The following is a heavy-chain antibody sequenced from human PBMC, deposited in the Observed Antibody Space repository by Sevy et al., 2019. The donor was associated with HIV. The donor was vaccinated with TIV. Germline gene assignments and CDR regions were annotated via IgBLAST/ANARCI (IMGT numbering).Heavy chain of an antibody. J-gene: IGHJ4*02. CDR3: RGYCPNGVCS. Sequence: GGSLRLSCAASGFNFSGSAMHWVRQASGKGLDWVGRIRTKANSYATAYSVSVKGRFTISRDDSKKTSYLQMNRLRADDTAVYYCRGYCPNGVCSWGQGTLVTVSS. CDR1: GFNFSGSA. D-gene: IGHD2-8*01. CDR2: IRTKANSYAT. V-gene: IGHV3-73*01.